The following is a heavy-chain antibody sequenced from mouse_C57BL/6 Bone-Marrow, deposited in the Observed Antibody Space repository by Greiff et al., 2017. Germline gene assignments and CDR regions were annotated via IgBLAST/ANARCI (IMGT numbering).Heavy chain of an antibody. V-gene: IGHV5-6*02. CDR2: ISSGGSYT. J-gene: IGHJ2*01. D-gene: IGHD3-1*01. Sequence: EVKLMESGGDLVKPGGSLKLSCAASEFTFSSYGMSWVRQTPDKRLEWVATISSGGSYTYYPDSVKGRFTISRDNAKNTLYLQMSSLKSEDTAMYYCARRLVLGYWGQGTTLTVSS. CDR1: EFTFSSYG. CDR3: ARRLVLGY.